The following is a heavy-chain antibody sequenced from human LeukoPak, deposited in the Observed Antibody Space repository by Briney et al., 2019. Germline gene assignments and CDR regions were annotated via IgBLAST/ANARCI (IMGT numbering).Heavy chain of an antibody. Sequence: SETLSLTCTVSGGSISSGDYYWSWIRQPPGKGLEWIGYIYYSGSTYYNPSLKSRVTISVDTSRNQFSLKLSSVTAADTAVYYCARALDYGDYFDYWGQGTLVTVSS. CDR2: IYYSGST. CDR1: GGSISSGDYY. J-gene: IGHJ4*02. V-gene: IGHV4-30-4*01. CDR3: ARALDYGDYFDY. D-gene: IGHD4-17*01.